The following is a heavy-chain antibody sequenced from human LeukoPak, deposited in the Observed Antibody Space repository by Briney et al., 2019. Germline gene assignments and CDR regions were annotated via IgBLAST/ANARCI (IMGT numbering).Heavy chain of an antibody. CDR3: GRVPPRRDYCYSVDCYWSWFDP. CDR1: GYSISSGYY. Sequence: PSETLSLTCAVSGYSISSGYYWGWIRQPPGKGLEYIGSIYHSGNTQYNPSLKSRVTISIDTSNNQFSLNLRSVTAADTAVYYCGRVPPRRDYCYSVDCYWSWFDPWGQGTLVTVSS. D-gene: IGHD2/OR15-2a*01. CDR2: IYHSGNT. J-gene: IGHJ5*02. V-gene: IGHV4-38-2*01.